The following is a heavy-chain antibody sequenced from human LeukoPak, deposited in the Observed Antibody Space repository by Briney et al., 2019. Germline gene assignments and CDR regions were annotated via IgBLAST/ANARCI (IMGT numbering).Heavy chain of an antibody. Sequence: GGSLRLSCAASGFTVSSNYMSWVRQAPGKGLEWVSVIYSGGSTYYADSVKGRFTISRDNSKNTLYLQMNSLRAEDTAVYYCARDPARAMIRYWGQGTLSPSPQ. CDR3: ARDPARAMIRY. CDR2: IYSGGST. V-gene: IGHV3-53*01. CDR1: GFTVSSNY. J-gene: IGHJ4*02. D-gene: IGHD3-22*01.